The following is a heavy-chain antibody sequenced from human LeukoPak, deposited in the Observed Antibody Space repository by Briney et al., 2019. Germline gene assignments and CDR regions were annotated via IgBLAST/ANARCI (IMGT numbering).Heavy chain of an antibody. J-gene: IGHJ4*02. CDR3: ARRSYETNVYDRHFDH. CDR1: GFTFSRDW. CDR2: ISDDGSIT. D-gene: IGHD2-8*01. V-gene: IGHV3-74*03. Sequence: GGSLRLSCAASGFTFSRDWRDWVRQAPGKGPVWVSRISDDGSITTDAHSVKGRFTISRDNVQSTMFLQMNSLRAEATAVYFCARRSYETNVYDRHFDHWGQGILVTVSS.